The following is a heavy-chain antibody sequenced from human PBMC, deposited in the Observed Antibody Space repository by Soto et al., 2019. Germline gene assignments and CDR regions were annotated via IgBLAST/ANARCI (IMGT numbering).Heavy chain of an antibody. Sequence: QVQLVESGGGVVQPGRSLRLSCAASGFTFSSYGMNWVRQAPGKGLEWVAVISDDGSNKYYADSVKGRFTISRDNSKNTLYLQMNSLREEDTAVYYCAKDNQPVTTSNPFRNYYYYEMDVWGQGTTVTVSS. CDR3: AKDNQPVTTSNPFRNYYYYEMDV. CDR2: ISDDGSNK. D-gene: IGHD4-17*01. CDR1: GFTFSSYG. V-gene: IGHV3-30*18. J-gene: IGHJ6*02.